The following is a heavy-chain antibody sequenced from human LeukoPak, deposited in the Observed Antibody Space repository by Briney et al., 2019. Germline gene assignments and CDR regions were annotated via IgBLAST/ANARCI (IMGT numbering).Heavy chain of an antibody. V-gene: IGHV4-59*01. CDR3: ASASDYGDYID. Sequence: SETLSLTCTVSGGSISSYYWSWIRQPAGKGLEWIGYIYYSGSTNYNPSLKSRVTISVDTSRNQFSLKLSSVTAADTAVYYCASASDYGDYIDWGQGTLVTVSS. J-gene: IGHJ4*02. CDR2: IYYSGST. D-gene: IGHD4-17*01. CDR1: GGSISSYY.